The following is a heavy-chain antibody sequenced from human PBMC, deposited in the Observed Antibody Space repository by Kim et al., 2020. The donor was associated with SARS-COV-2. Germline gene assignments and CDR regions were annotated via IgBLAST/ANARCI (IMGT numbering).Heavy chain of an antibody. CDR3: AREGHSLGSWYSFYYYGMDV. V-gene: IGHV4-30-2*04. J-gene: IGHJ6*02. Sequence: RVTISVDTSKNQFSLKLSSVTAADTAVYYCAREGHSLGSWYSFYYYGMDVWGQGTTVTVSS. D-gene: IGHD6-13*01.